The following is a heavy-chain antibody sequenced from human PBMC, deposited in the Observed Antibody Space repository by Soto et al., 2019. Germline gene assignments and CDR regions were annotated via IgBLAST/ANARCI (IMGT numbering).Heavy chain of an antibody. CDR1: GGSISSYY. CDR3: ARHEVRGVSHYFDY. V-gene: IGHV4-59*08. D-gene: IGHD3-10*01. CDR2: IYYSGST. J-gene: IGHJ4*02. Sequence: SETLSLTCTVSGGSISSYYWSWIRQPPGKGLKWIGYIYYSGSTNYNPSLKSRVTISVDTSKNQFSLKLSSVTAADTAVYYCARHEVRGVSHYFDYWGQGTLVTVS.